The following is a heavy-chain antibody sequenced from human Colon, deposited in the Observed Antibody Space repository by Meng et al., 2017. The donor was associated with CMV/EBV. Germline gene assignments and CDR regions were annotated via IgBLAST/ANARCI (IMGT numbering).Heavy chain of an antibody. CDR3: ARAARSGSHAVFYSLDL. CDR1: GGTFTSYT. V-gene: IGHV1-69*02. J-gene: IGHJ6*02. D-gene: IGHD1-26*01. CDR2: VIPITDIT. Sequence: SVKVSCKASGGTFTSYTFSWVRQAPGQGLEWMGRVIPITDITNYAQKFQGRLTITADKSTNTAFMELSSLRSEDTAVYYCARAARSGSHAVFYSLDLWGQGTTVPFSS.